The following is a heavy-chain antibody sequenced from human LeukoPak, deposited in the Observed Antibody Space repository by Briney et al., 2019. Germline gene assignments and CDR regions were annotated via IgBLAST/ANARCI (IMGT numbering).Heavy chain of an antibody. Sequence: ASVKVSCKASGYTFTSYYMHWVRQAPGQGLEWTGIINPSGGSTSYAQKFQGRVTMTRDTSTSTVYMELSSLRSEDTAVYYCARDLGGLYGDGISFDYWGQGTLVTVSS. V-gene: IGHV1-46*01. CDR3: ARDLGGLYGDGISFDY. CDR1: GYTFTSYY. J-gene: IGHJ4*02. D-gene: IGHD4-17*01. CDR2: INPSGGST.